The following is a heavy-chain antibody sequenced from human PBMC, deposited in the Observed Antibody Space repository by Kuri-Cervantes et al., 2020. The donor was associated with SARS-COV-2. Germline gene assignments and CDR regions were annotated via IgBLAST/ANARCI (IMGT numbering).Heavy chain of an antibody. V-gene: IGHV3-48*03. Sequence: GGSLRLSCAASGFTFSSYEMNWVRQAPGKGLEWVSYISSSGSKIYYADSVKGRFTISRDNAKNSLSLQMDSLRAEDTAVYYCSRVGGTASFGGPFDYWGPGTLVTVSS. CDR3: SRVGGTASFGGPFDY. J-gene: IGHJ4*02. D-gene: IGHD3-16*01. CDR1: GFTFSSYE. CDR2: ISSSGSKI.